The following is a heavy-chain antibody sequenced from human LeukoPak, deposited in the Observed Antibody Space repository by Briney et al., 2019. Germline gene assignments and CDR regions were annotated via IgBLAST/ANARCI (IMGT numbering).Heavy chain of an antibody. CDR3: ARGLYCSGGSCYGRFDY. V-gene: IGHV3-48*01. CDR2: ISSSSSTI. J-gene: IGHJ4*02. CDR1: GFTFSNYN. D-gene: IGHD2-15*01. Sequence: PGGSLRLSCAAPGFTFSNYNMNWVRQAPGKGLEWVSYISSSSSTIYYADSVKGRFTISRDNAKNSLYLQMNSLRAEDTAVYYCARGLYCSGGSCYGRFDYWGQGTLVTVSS.